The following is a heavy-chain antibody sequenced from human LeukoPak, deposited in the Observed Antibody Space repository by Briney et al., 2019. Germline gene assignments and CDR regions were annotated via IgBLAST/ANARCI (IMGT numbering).Heavy chain of an antibody. V-gene: IGHV4-30-4*08. D-gene: IGHD3-3*01. CDR3: ARQEGEGPDYDFWSGYAFDI. CDR1: GDSISSGDYY. CDR2: IYYSGST. Sequence: PSQTLSLTCTVSGDSISSGDYYWSWIRQPPGKGLEWIGYIYYSGSTYYNPSLKSRVTISVDTSKNQFSLKLSSVTAADTAVYYCARQEGEGPDYDFWSGYAFDIWGQGTMVTVSS. J-gene: IGHJ3*02.